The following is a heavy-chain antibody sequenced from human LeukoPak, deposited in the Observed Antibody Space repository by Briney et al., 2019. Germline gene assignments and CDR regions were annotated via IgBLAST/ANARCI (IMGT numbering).Heavy chain of an antibody. Sequence: ASVKVSCKASGYTFTGYYMHWVRQAPGQGLEWMGWINPNSGGTNYAQKFQGWVTMTRDTSVSTAYMELSRLRSDDTAVYYCARVRAGSGWDYWGQGTLVTVSS. CDR3: ARVRAGSGWDY. V-gene: IGHV1-2*04. J-gene: IGHJ4*02. CDR1: GYTFTGYY. D-gene: IGHD6-19*01. CDR2: INPNSGGT.